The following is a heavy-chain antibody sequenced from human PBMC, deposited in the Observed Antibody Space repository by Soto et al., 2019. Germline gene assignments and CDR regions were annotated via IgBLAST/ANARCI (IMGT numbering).Heavy chain of an antibody. J-gene: IGHJ4*02. D-gene: IGHD2-8*01. CDR2: ITRSGGRP. CDR3: AKARCTTSDCYVPDY. V-gene: IGHV3-23*01. Sequence: EVQLLESGGGLVQPGGSLRLSCVASGFSFSSFTMAWVRQAPGKGLEWVSAITRSGGRPSYADSVQGRFSISRDNPSNTLYLQMTSLRGEDTAVYYCAKARCTTSDCYVPDYWGQGTLVIVSS. CDR1: GFSFSSFT.